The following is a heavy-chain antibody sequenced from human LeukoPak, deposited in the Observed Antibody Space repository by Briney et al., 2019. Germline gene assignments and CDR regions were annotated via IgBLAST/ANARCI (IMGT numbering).Heavy chain of an antibody. CDR2: INHSGST. J-gene: IGHJ6*04. V-gene: IGHV4-34*01. CDR1: GGSFSGYY. Sequence: SETLSLTCAVYGGSFSGYYWSWIRQPPGKGLEWIGEINHSGSTNYNPSLKSRVTISVDTSKNQFSLKLSSVTAADTAVYYCARGLRSPWDYYYGRDVWGKGTTVTVP. D-gene: IGHD3-16*01. CDR3: ARGLRSPWDYYYGRDV.